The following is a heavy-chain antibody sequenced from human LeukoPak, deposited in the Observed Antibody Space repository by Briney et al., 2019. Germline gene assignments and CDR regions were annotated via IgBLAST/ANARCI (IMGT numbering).Heavy chain of an antibody. J-gene: IGHJ3*02. Sequence: SETLSLTCTVSGGSISSYYWRWFRQPPGRGLEWIGYIYYSGSTNYNPSLKSRVTISVDTSKNQFSLKLSSVTAADTAVYYCARLDAPDAFDIWCQGTMVTVSS. CDR2: IYYSGST. D-gene: IGHD2-2*03. CDR3: ARLDAPDAFDI. CDR1: GGSISSYY. V-gene: IGHV4-59*08.